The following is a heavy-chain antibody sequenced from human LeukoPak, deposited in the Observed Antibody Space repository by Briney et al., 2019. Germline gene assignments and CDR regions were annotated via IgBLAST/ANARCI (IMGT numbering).Heavy chain of an antibody. D-gene: IGHD3-3*01. CDR2: MNPNSGNT. CDR3: ARGPYDFWSGDGTRFDP. V-gene: IGHV1-8*01. J-gene: IGHJ5*02. Sequence: ASVKVSCKASGYTFTSYDINWVRQATGQGLEWMGWMNPNSGNTGYAQKFQGRVTMTRNTSISTAYMELSSLRSEDTAVYYCARGPYDFWSGDGTRFDPWGQGTLVTVSS. CDR1: GYTFTSYD.